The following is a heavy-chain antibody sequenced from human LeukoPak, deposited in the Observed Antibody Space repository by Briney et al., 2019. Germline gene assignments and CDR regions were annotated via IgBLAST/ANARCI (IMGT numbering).Heavy chain of an antibody. J-gene: IGHJ4*02. CDR3: AKIITDDSSGYDY. D-gene: IGHD3-22*01. V-gene: IGHV1-18*01. CDR2: ISAYNGNT. CDR1: GISFSNDS. Sequence: ASVKVSCKTSGISFSNDSISGVRQAPGQGLEWMGWISAYNGNTNYAQKLQGRVTMTTDTSTSTAYMELRSLRSDDTAVYYCAKIITDDSSGYDYWGQGTLVTVSS.